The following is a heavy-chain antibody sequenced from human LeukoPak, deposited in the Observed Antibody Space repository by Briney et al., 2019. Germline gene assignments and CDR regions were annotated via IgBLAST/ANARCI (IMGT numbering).Heavy chain of an antibody. J-gene: IGHJ4*02. CDR3: ARRDASGTYYYDY. Sequence: GESLTISCKGYGYSFTSNWIGWVRQMPGKGLEWMGIIHPGDSDTRYSPSFQGQVTFSADKSISTAYLQWSSLKASDTAMYYCARRDASGTYYYDYWGQGTLVTVSS. D-gene: IGHD3-10*01. CDR2: IHPGDSDT. CDR1: GYSFTSNW. V-gene: IGHV5-51*01.